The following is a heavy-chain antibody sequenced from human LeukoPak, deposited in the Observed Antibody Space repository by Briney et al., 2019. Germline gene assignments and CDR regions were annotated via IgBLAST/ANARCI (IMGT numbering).Heavy chain of an antibody. Sequence: SETLSLTCAVYGGSFSGYYWSWIRQPPGKGLEWVGEINQSGSTNYNPSLKSRVTISVDTSKNQFSLKVNSVTAADTAAYYCARGGGRGSIWDNWFDPWGQGTLVTVSS. D-gene: IGHD2/OR15-2a*01. V-gene: IGHV4-34*01. CDR1: GGSFSGYY. CDR3: ARGGGRGSIWDNWFDP. CDR2: INQSGST. J-gene: IGHJ5*02.